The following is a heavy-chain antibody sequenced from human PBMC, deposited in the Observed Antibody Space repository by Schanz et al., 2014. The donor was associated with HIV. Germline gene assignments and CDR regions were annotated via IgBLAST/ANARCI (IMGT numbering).Heavy chain of an antibody. CDR3: ANDPELTTITGYFDS. CDR2: ISYDGSNK. J-gene: IGHJ4*02. Sequence: QVQLVESGGGVVQPGRSLRLSCAASGFTFSTYGMHWVRQAPGKGLEWVAFISYDGSNKYYADSVKGRFTISRDNSKNTLYLQMNSLRAEDTALYFCANDPELTTITGYFDSWGQGTLVTVSS. V-gene: IGHV3-30*18. CDR1: GFTFSTYG. D-gene: IGHD4-4*01.